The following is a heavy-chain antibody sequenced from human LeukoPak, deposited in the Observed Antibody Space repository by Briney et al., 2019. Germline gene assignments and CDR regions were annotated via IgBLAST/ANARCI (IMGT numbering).Heavy chain of an antibody. V-gene: IGHV4-38-2*01. D-gene: IGHD3-22*01. CDR2: IYHSGST. Sequence: PSETLSLTCAVSGYFITSGYYWGWIRQPPGKRLEWIGSIYHSGSTYYNPSLKSRVTISVDTSKNHFSLKLSSVAAADTAVYYCVRGPRYESSGYYYLFWGQGTLVTVSS. J-gene: IGHJ4*02. CDR3: VRGPRYESSGYYYLF. CDR1: GYFITSGYY.